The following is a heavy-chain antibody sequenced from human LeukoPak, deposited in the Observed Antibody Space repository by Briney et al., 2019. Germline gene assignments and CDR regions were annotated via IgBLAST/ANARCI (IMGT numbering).Heavy chain of an antibody. V-gene: IGHV4-31*03. D-gene: IGHD2-2*01. Sequence: SQTLSLTCTVSGGSISSGGYYWSWIRQHPGKGLEWIGYIYYSGSTYYNPSLKSRVTISVDTSKNQFSLKPSYVTATDTDVYYCARGRRGGRYCSSTSCYPPSKDTYNWFDPWGQGTLVTVSS. CDR1: GGSISSGGYY. J-gene: IGHJ5*02. CDR3: ARGRRGGRYCSSTSCYPPSKDTYNWFDP. CDR2: IYYSGST.